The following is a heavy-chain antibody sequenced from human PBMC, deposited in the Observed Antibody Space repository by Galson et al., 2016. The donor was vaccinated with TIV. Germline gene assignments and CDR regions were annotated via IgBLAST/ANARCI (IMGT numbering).Heavy chain of an antibody. J-gene: IGHJ3*01. D-gene: IGHD3-16*02. V-gene: IGHV1-2*02. CDR3: AGSDSYQKYALDV. Sequence: SGYTFTGYFLHWVRQAPGHGPEWMGWINPKTGAITYAQNYQGRVTMAGDTSSSTVYMELNRLQSDDTAVYFCAGSDSYQKYALDVWGQGTMVAVSS. CDR1: GYTFTGYF. CDR2: INPKTGAI.